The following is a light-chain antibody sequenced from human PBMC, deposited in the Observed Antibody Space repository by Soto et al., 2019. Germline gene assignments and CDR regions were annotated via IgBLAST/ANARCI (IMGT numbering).Light chain of an antibody. J-gene: IGKJ1*01. CDR1: QGIRNY. CDR3: LQDYNYPRT. V-gene: IGKV1-6*01. Sequence: AIQITQSPASLSASVGDRVTITCRASQGIRNYLGWYQQKPGKAPKLLIYAASTLQSGVPSRFSGSGSDTDFTLSINNLQPEDFATYYCLQDYNYPRTFGQGTKWIS. CDR2: AAS.